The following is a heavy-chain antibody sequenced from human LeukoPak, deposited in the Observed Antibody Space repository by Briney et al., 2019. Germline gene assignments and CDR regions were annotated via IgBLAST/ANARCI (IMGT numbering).Heavy chain of an antibody. D-gene: IGHD3-22*01. CDR3: ARVRYDGSGYYSIYDY. V-gene: IGHV3-23*01. CDR1: GFTFSSYG. Sequence: HAGGSLRLSCAASGFTFSSYGMSWVRQAPGKGLEWVSAISGSGGSTYYADSVKGRFTISRDNSKNTLYLQMNSLRAEDTAVYYCARVRYDGSGYYSIYDYWGQGTLVTVSS. J-gene: IGHJ4*02. CDR2: ISGSGGST.